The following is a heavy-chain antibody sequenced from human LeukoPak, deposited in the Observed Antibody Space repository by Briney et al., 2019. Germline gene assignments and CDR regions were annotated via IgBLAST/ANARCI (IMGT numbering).Heavy chain of an antibody. CDR2: IYHSGST. J-gene: IGHJ5*02. D-gene: IGHD2-15*01. CDR3: ARDAIVVVVAATGNWFDP. V-gene: IGHV4-38-2*02. Sequence: SETLSLTCTVSGYSISSGYYWGWIRQPPGKGLEWIGSIYHSGSTYYNPSLKSRVTISVDTSKNQFSLKLSSVTAADTAVYYCARDAIVVVVAATGNWFDPWGQGTLVTVSS. CDR1: GYSISSGYY.